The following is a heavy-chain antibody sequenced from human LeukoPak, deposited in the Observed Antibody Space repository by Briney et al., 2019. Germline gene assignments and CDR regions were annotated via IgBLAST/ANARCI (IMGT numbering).Heavy chain of an antibody. Sequence: PGGSLRLSCAASGFTFSSYWMSWVRQAPEKGPEWVANIKQDGSEKYYVDSVKGRFTISRDNAKKSLYLQMNSLRAEDTAVYYCAVAAYDFWTGYYYDWGQGTLVTVSS. CDR1: GFTFSSYW. CDR3: AVAAYDFWTGYYYD. J-gene: IGHJ4*02. V-gene: IGHV3-7*01. CDR2: IKQDGSEK. D-gene: IGHD3-3*01.